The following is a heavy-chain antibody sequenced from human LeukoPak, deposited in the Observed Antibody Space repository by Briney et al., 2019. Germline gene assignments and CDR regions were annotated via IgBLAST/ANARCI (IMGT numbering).Heavy chain of an antibody. CDR2: IRANIGGT. CDR3: ARDPQYSSSWSNHLYSFDY. V-gene: IGHV1-2*02. CDR1: GYTFTGYY. D-gene: IGHD6-13*01. J-gene: IGHJ4*02. Sequence: SVNVSCKASGYTFTGYYVHLLRQAPGPAREGTGWIRANIGGTNYAQKFQGRVTITRDTSISTAYTAMSSLRSDDTAVYSCARDPQYSSSWSNHLYSFDYWGQGTLVTVSS.